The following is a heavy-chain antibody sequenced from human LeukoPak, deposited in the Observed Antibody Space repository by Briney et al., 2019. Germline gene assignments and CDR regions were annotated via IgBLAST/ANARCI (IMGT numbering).Heavy chain of an antibody. J-gene: IGHJ4*02. CDR3: AKDREGTTFDN. Sequence: GGSLRLSCSASGFIFSNYAMHWVRQAPGKGLEYVSAVTNNGGSTYYADSVKGRFTISRDNSKNTVYLQMNSLRAEDTAVYYCAKDREGTTFDNWGQGTLVTVSS. CDR2: VTNNGGST. CDR1: GFIFSNYA. D-gene: IGHD1-7*01. V-gene: IGHV3-64*04.